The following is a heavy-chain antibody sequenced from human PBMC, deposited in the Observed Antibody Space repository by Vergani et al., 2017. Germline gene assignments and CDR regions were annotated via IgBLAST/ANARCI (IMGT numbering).Heavy chain of an antibody. D-gene: IGHD1-26*01. CDR2: VYYTGSP. CDR3: AIQTEGDYDYDYFDA. CDR1: GDSINSSTYY. V-gene: IGHV4-39*01. J-gene: IGHJ6*03. Sequence: QLQLQESGPGLVKPSETLSLTCTVSGDSINSSTYYWGWIRQTPEKGLEWIGSVYYTGSPYYNPSLTSRVTMSIDTSKNVFSLRMTSVTAADTAVYYCAIQTEGDYDYDYFDAWAKGAAVTVSS.